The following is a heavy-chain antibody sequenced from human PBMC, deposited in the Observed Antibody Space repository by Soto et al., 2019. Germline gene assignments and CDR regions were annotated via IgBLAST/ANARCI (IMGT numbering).Heavy chain of an antibody. CDR2: IYSGGST. CDR3: ARDRGPWELPLYGMDV. V-gene: IGHV3-53*01. CDR1: GFTVSSNY. Sequence: GGSLRLSCAASGFTVSSNYMSWVRQAPGKGLEWVSVIYSGGSTYYADSVKGRFTISRDNSKNTLYLQMNSLRAEDTAVYYCARDRGPWELPLYGMDVWGQGTTVTVSS. J-gene: IGHJ6*02. D-gene: IGHD1-26*01.